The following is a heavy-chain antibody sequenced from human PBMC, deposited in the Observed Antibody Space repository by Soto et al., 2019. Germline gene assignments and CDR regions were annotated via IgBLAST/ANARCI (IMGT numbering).Heavy chain of an antibody. Sequence: SGGSLRLSCAVSGFTFNSYSMNWVRQAPGKGLEWVSSISSFSNYMYYTDSVKGRFTISRDNARNSLYLQMNSLRAEDTAVYYCSRDRDLWFGELSVTYYYYGMDVWGQGTTVTVS. D-gene: IGHD3-10*01. CDR3: SRDRDLWFGELSVTYYYYGMDV. CDR2: ISSFSNYM. V-gene: IGHV3-21*01. J-gene: IGHJ6*02. CDR1: GFTFNSYS.